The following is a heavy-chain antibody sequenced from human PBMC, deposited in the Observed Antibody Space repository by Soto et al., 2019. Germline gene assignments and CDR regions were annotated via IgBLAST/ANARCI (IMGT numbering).Heavy chain of an antibody. D-gene: IGHD3-16*01. CDR3: ARGLGGRRDV. V-gene: IGHV1-69*08. Sequence: QVQLVQSGAEVKKPGSSVRVSCKASGTIFSSYTISWVRQAPGQGLEWMGRIIPILGETNSAQKFQGRVTLTADKSTNTAYMELNSLRLEDTALYYWARGLGGRRDVWGQGTTVSVSS. CDR1: GTIFSSYT. J-gene: IGHJ6*02. CDR2: IIPILGET.